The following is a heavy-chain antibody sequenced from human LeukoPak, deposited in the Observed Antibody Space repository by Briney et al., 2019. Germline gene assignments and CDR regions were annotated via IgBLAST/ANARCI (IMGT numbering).Heavy chain of an antibody. CDR3: AKAASSSWPSYYYGMDV. CDR2: IRHSGVDS. V-gene: IGHV3-23*01. CDR1: RFSFSDYT. D-gene: IGHD6-13*01. Sequence: PGGSLRLSCAASRFSFSDYTMSWVRQLPGKGLEWVSGIRHSGVDSSYADSVKGRFTISKDNSKNTVYLQMSSLRVDDTAVYYCAKAASSSWPSYYYGMDVWGQGTTVTVSS. J-gene: IGHJ6*02.